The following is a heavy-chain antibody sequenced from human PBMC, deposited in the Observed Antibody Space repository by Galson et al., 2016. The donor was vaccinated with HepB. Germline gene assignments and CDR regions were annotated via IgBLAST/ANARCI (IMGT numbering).Heavy chain of an antibody. Sequence: SLRLSCAASGFTVSSNYLSWVRQAPGKGLEWVSIVYSDGSTYYSGSVRGRFTISRDNSNNIVYLQMNSLRAEDTAVHFCAKNKATARVWGHYYYYMDVWGKGTTVTVSS. CDR3: AKNKATARVWGHYYYYMDV. CDR1: GFTVSSNY. J-gene: IGHJ6*03. CDR2: VYSDGST. V-gene: IGHV3-53*01. D-gene: IGHD3-16*01.